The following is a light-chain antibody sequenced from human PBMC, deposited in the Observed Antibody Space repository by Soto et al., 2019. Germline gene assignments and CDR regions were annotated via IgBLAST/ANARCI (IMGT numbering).Light chain of an antibody. CDR1: QSISSW. Sequence: MTPTPLSLAVTPGRPCSIICRASQSISSWLAWYQQKPGKAPKLLIHDASSLESGVPSRLSGSGSGTEFTLTISSPQPDDSATYYCQQYNSYSTFGQGTKVDNK. CDR3: QQYNSYST. CDR2: DAS. V-gene: IGKV1-5*02. J-gene: IGKJ1*01.